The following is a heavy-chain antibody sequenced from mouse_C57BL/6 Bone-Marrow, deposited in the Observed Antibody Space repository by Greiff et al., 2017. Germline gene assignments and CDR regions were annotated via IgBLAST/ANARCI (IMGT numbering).Heavy chain of an antibody. V-gene: IGHV1-19*01. D-gene: IGHD2-4*01. CDR1: GYTFTDYY. J-gene: IGHJ3*01. Sequence: EVQLQQSGPVLVKPGASVKMSCKASGYTFTDYYMNWVKQSHGKSLEWIGVINPYNGGTSYNQKFKGKATLTVDKSSSTAYMELSSLTSDDSVVYYCAGLRPCVAYWGRGTLVTVSA. CDR2: INPYNGGT. CDR3: AGLRPCVAY.